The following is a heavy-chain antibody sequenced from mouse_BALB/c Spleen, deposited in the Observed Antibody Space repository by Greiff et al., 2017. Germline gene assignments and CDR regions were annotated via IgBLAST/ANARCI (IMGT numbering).Heavy chain of an antibody. CDR3: ARSDSSGPSWFAY. Sequence: VQLQQSGPELVKPGASVRISCKASGYTFTSYYIHWVKQRPGQGLEWIGWIYPGNVNTKYNEKFKGKATLTADKSSSTAYMQLSSLTSEDSAVYFCARSDSSGPSWFAYWGQGTLVTVSA. D-gene: IGHD3-2*01. V-gene: IGHV1S56*01. CDR2: IYPGNVNT. J-gene: IGHJ3*01. CDR1: GYTFTSYY.